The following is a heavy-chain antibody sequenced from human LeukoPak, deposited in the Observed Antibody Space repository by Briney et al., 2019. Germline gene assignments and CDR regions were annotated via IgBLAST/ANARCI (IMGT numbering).Heavy chain of an antibody. Sequence: GGSLRLSCAASGFTFSSYAMHWVRQAPGKGLEWVAVISYDGSNKYYADSVKGRFTISRDNSKNTLYLQMNSLRAEDTAVYYCARARSGYDDDCAFDIWGQGTMVTVSS. CDR3: ARARSGYDDDCAFDI. CDR1: GFTFSSYA. CDR2: ISYDGSNK. J-gene: IGHJ3*02. V-gene: IGHV3-30-3*01. D-gene: IGHD5-12*01.